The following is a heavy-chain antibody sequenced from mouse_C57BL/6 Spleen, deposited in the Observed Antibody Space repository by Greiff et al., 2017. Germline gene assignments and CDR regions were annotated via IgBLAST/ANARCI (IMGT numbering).Heavy chain of an antibody. Sequence: QVQLQQSGPELVKPGASVKISCKASGYAFSSSWMNWVKQRPGKGLEWIGRIYPGDGDTNYNGKFKGKATLTADKSSSTAYMQHSSLPSEYSAVYVCERNDDGYYFDDWGKGTTLTVSS. CDR1: GYAFSSSW. V-gene: IGHV1-82*01. D-gene: IGHD2-12*01. CDR3: ERNDDGYYFDD. CDR2: IYPGDGDT. J-gene: IGHJ2*01.